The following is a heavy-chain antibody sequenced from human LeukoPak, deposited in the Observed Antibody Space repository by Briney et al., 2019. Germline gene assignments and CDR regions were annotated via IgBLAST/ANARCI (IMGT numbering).Heavy chain of an antibody. D-gene: IGHD2-21*01. CDR1: GFTFSSYA. CDR3: AKEGVILGPSHFDH. Sequence: GGSLRLSCAASGFTFSSYAMSWVRQAPGKGLEWVSSIGGSGLDTYYPDSVKGRFFISRDNAKSTLYLQMNSLGAEDTAVYFCAKEGVILGPSHFDHWGQGTLVTVSS. CDR2: IGGSGLDT. V-gene: IGHV3-23*01. J-gene: IGHJ4*02.